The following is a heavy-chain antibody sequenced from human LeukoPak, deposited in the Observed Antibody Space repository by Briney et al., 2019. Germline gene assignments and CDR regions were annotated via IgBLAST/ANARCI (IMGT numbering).Heavy chain of an antibody. CDR3: SRESGAFCPFGY. CDR2: VSLAGQT. Sequence: SETLSLTCDVSGGSISNTNWWSWVRQPPGQGLEWIGEVSLAGQTNYNPSLNGRVTMSLDESSNRLSLKLTSVTAADTAIYYCSRESGAFCPFGYWGQGTLVIVPS. CDR1: GGSISNTNW. D-gene: IGHD1-26*01. V-gene: IGHV4-4*02. J-gene: IGHJ4*02.